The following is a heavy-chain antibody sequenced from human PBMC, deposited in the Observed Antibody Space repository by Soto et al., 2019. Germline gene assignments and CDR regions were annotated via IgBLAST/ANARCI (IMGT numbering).Heavy chain of an antibody. CDR1: GFTFSSYA. Sequence: PGGSLRLSCAASGFTFSSYAMTWVRQAPGKGLEWVSTISASGGSTHYADSVKGRFTVSRDNNKNTLYLQMDSLRAEDTAVYFCAKGGGGTRDNPLDCWGQGTQVTVSS. J-gene: IGHJ4*02. CDR2: ISASGGST. CDR3: AKGGGGTRDNPLDC. V-gene: IGHV3-23*01. D-gene: IGHD2-15*01.